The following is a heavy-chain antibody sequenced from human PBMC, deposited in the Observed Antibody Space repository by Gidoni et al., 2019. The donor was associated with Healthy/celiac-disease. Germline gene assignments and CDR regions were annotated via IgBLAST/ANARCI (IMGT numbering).Heavy chain of an antibody. CDR3: AKDSGPYYDILTGYYPFDY. V-gene: IGHV3-30*18. CDR1: GFTFSSSG. J-gene: IGHJ4*02. CDR2: RSYDGSNK. D-gene: IGHD3-9*01. Sequence: QVQLVESGGGVVQPGRSLRLSCAASGFTFSSSGMHWVRQAPGKGLEWVAVRSYDGSNKYYADSVKGRFTISRDNSKNTLYLQMNSLRAEDTAVYYCAKDSGPYYDILTGYYPFDYWGQGTLVTVSS.